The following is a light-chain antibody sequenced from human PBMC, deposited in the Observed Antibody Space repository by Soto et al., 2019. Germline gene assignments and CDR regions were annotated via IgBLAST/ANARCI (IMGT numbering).Light chain of an antibody. CDR3: CSDAGSSNYV. CDR1: SSDVGSYNL. CDR2: EGS. Sequence: QSVLTQPASVSGSPGQSITISCTGTSSDVGSYNLVSWYQQHPGKAPKLMIYEGSKRPSGVSNRFSGSKSGNTASLTISGLQAEDEADYYCCSDAGSSNYVFGTGTKLTVL. J-gene: IGLJ1*01. V-gene: IGLV2-23*01.